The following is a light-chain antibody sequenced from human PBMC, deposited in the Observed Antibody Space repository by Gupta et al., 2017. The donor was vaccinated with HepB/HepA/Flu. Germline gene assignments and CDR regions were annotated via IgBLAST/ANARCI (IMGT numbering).Light chain of an antibody. CDR2: VAS. CDR1: QSINNY. J-gene: IGKJ4*01. Sequence: DIQMTQSPSYLSASVGDRVIITCRASQSINNYLNWYQQKPGQAPKLLIYVASNLPRGIPSRFSGSGSGTDFTLTIIDLQPEDFASYYCQHNSRTPLTFGGGTKVEIK. V-gene: IGKV1-39*01. CDR3: QHNSRTPLT.